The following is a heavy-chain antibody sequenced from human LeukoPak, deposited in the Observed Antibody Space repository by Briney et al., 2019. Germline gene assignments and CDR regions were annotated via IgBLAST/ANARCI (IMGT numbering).Heavy chain of an antibody. D-gene: IGHD2-2*01. J-gene: IGHJ4*02. CDR3: ARDLGNDCSSTSCVG. Sequence: GGSLRLSCAASGFTFSSYSMNWVRQAPGKGLEWVSSITTSSSYIYYADSVKGRFTISRDNAKNSLYLQMNSLRAEDTAVYYCARDLGNDCSSTSCVGWGQGTLVTVSS. V-gene: IGHV3-21*01. CDR2: ITTSSSYI. CDR1: GFTFSSYS.